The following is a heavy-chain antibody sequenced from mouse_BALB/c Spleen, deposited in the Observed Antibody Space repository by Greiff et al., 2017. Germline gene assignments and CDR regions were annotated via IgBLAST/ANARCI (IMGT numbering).Heavy chain of an antibody. D-gene: IGHD1-1*01. Sequence: VQLQESAAELARPGASVKMSCKASGYTFTSYTMHWVKQRPGQGLEWIGYINPSSGYTEYNQKFKDKTTLTADKSSSTAYMQLSSLTSEDSAVYYCAFYYYGSSYNAYWGQGTLVTVSA. V-gene: IGHV1-4*02. CDR2: INPSSGYT. J-gene: IGHJ3*01. CDR3: AFYYYGSSYNAY. CDR1: GYTFTSYT.